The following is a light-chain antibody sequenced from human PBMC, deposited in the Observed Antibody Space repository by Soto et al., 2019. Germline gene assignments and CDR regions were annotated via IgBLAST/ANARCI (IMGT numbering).Light chain of an antibody. CDR1: QSVGSY. CDR3: QQRSDWPIT. J-gene: IGKJ5*01. CDR2: DAS. V-gene: IGKV3-11*01. Sequence: EIVLTQSPATLSLSPGERATLSCRASQSVGSYLAWYQQKPGQAPSLLIYDASNRATGIPARFSGSGSGTDFTLTISSLEPEDFAVYYCQQRSDWPITFGQGTRLEIK.